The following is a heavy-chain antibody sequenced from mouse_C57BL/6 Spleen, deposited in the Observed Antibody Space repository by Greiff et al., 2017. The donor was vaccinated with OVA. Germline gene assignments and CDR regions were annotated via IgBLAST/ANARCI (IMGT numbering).Heavy chain of an antibody. V-gene: IGHV2-2*01. CDR1: GFSLTSYG. CDR2: IWSGGST. Sequence: VKLKQSGPGLVQPSQSLSITCTVSGFSLTSYGVHWVRQSPGKGLEWLGVIWSGGSTDYNAAFISRLSISKDNSKSQVFFKMNRLQADDTAIYYCASWYYYAMDYWGQGTSVTVSS. CDR3: ASWYYYAMDY. J-gene: IGHJ4*01.